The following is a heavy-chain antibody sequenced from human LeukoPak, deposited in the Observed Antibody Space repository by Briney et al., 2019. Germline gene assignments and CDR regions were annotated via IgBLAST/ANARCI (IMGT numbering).Heavy chain of an antibody. Sequence: ASVKVSCKASGGTFSSHAINWVRQAPGQGLEWMGGIIPIFGTANYAQKFQGRITITTDESTSTAYMELSSLRSEDTAVYYCARDLTGYSSGWENFDYWGQGTLVTVSS. V-gene: IGHV1-69*05. J-gene: IGHJ4*02. D-gene: IGHD6-19*01. CDR1: GGTFSSHA. CDR2: IIPIFGTA. CDR3: ARDLTGYSSGWENFDY.